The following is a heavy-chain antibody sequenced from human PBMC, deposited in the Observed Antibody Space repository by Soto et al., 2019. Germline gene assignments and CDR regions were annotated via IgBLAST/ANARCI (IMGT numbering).Heavy chain of an antibody. Sequence: VQLVESGGGLVKPGGSLRLSCAASGFTFSDYTMNWVRQAPGKGLEWVSSTSSSGRDKYYADSVKGRFTISRDNAKNSLYLKMNSLRADDMAVYYCASSLIAVAGTGRRAAYYFDSWGQGTLVTVSS. V-gene: IGHV3-21*01. D-gene: IGHD6-19*01. CDR2: TSSSGRDK. CDR3: ASSLIAVAGTGRRAAYYFDS. J-gene: IGHJ4*02. CDR1: GFTFSDYT.